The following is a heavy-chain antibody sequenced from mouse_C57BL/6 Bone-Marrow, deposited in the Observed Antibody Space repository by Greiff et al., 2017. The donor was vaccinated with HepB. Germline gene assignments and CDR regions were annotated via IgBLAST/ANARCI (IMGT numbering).Heavy chain of an antibody. Sequence: EVNLVESGGGLVKPGGSLKLSCAASGFTFSSYAMSWVRQTPEKRLEWVATISDGGSYTYYPDNVKGRFTISRDNAKNNLYLQMSHLKSEDTAMYYCARVCYYGSSFDYWGQGTTLTVSS. D-gene: IGHD1-1*01. J-gene: IGHJ2*01. CDR2: ISDGGSYT. CDR1: GFTFSSYA. CDR3: ARVCYYGSSFDY. V-gene: IGHV5-4*03.